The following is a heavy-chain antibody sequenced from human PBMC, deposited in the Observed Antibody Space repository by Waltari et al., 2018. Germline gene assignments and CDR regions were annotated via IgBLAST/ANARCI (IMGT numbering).Heavy chain of an antibody. CDR3: ARGGRDGYNYYFDY. J-gene: IGHJ4*02. V-gene: IGHV4-34*01. CDR2: INHRGST. Sequence: QVQLQQWGAGLLKPSETLSLTCAVYGGSFSGYYWSWIRQPPGKGLEWIGEINHRGSTNYNPSLKSRVTISVDTSKNQFSLKLSSVTAADTAVYYCARGGRDGYNYYFDYWGQGTLVTVSS. CDR1: GGSFSGYY. D-gene: IGHD5-12*01.